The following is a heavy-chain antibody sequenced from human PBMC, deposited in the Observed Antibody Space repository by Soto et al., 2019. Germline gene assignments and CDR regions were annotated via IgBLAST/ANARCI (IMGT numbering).Heavy chain of an antibody. Sequence: EVQLVESGGGLVQPGGSLRLSCAASGFTFSSYDMHWVRQATGKGLEWVSAIGTAGDTYYPGSVKGRFTICRENSKNSLYLQMNSLRAEDTAVYYCARGFTTGTLHGKIYYYGMDVWGQGTTVTVSS. J-gene: IGHJ6*02. CDR3: ARGFTTGTLHGKIYYYGMDV. D-gene: IGHD1-1*01. CDR2: IGTAGDT. V-gene: IGHV3-13*01. CDR1: GFTFSSYD.